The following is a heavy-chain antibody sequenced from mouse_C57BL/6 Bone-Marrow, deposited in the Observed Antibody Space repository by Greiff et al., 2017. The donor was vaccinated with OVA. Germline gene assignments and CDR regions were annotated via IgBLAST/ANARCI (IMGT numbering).Heavy chain of an antibody. J-gene: IGHJ2*01. CDR2: INPYNGDT. D-gene: IGHD2-1*01. CDR3: ARHGNYPRGFDY. V-gene: IGHV1-20*01. Sequence: EVQLVESGPELVKPGDSVKISCKASGYSFTGYFMNWVMQSHGKSLEWIGRINPYNGDTFYNQKFKGKATLTVDKSSSTAHMKLRSLTSEDAAVYYCARHGNYPRGFDYWGQGTTLTVSS. CDR1: GYSFTGYF.